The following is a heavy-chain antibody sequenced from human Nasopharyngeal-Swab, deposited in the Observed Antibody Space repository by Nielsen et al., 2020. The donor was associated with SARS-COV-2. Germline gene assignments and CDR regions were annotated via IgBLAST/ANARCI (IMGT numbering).Heavy chain of an antibody. V-gene: IGHV3-48*02. J-gene: IGHJ3*02. CDR2: IGSSSSTI. D-gene: IGHD2-21*02. Sequence: SCAARGFTFSSYSMNWVRQAPGKGLEWVSYIGSSSSTIYYAESVKGRFSISRDNAKNSLYLQMNSLRDEDTAMYYCTKEPVAAILDAFDIWGQGTMVTVSS. CDR1: GFTFSSYS. CDR3: TKEPVAAILDAFDI.